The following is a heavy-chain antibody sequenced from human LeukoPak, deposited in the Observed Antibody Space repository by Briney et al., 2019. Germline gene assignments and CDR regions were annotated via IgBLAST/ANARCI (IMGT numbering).Heavy chain of an antibody. CDR1: GGSISSSSYY. CDR2: IYYSGST. Sequence: SETLSLTCTVSGGSISSSSYYWSWIRQPPGKGLEWIGSIYYSGSTYYNPSLKSRVTISADTSKNQFSLKLSSVTAADTAVYYCARNEGGGWLDPWGQGTLVTVSS. J-gene: IGHJ5*02. D-gene: IGHD1-1*01. V-gene: IGHV4-39*07. CDR3: ARNEGGGWLDP.